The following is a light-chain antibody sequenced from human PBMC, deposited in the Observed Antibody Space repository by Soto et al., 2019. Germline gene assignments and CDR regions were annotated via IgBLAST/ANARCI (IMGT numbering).Light chain of an antibody. Sequence: QSALTQPASVSGSPGQSITISCTGTSSDVGNYNYVSWYQQHPGKAPKVMIYDVIYRPSGVSNRFSGSKSGNTASLTISGLQSEDEADYYCISYTSSSTLVFGTGTKLTVL. CDR2: DVI. V-gene: IGLV2-14*01. CDR1: SSDVGNYNY. J-gene: IGLJ1*01. CDR3: ISYTSSSTLV.